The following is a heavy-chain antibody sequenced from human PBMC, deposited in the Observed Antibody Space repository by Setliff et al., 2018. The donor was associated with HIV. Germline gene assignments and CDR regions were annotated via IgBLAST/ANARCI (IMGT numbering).Heavy chain of an antibody. J-gene: IGHJ4*02. CDR1: GVSISSYF. CDR3: ARKGKYYYDSSGYSN. V-gene: IGHV4-59*12. Sequence: PSETLSLTCTVSGVSISSYFWSWIRQPPGKGLEWIGYIYYSGSTYYNPSLKSRVTISVDTSKNQFSLKLSSVTAADTAVYYCARKGKYYYDSSGYSNWGQGTLVTVSS. CDR2: IYYSGST. D-gene: IGHD3-22*01.